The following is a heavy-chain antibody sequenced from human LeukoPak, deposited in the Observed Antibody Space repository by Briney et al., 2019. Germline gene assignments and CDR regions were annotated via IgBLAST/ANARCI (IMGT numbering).Heavy chain of an antibody. CDR1: GFTFSSYS. Sequence: PGGSLRLSCAASGFTFSSYSMNWVRQAPGKGLEWVSSISSSSSYIYYADSVKGRFTISRDNAKNSLYLQMNGLRAEDTAVYYCARVVDTPMVLYGAFDIWGQGTMVTVSS. CDR3: ARVVDTPMVLYGAFDI. J-gene: IGHJ3*02. CDR2: ISSSSSYI. V-gene: IGHV3-21*01. D-gene: IGHD5-18*01.